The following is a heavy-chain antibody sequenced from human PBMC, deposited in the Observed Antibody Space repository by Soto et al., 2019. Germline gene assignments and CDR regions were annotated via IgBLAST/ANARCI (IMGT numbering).Heavy chain of an antibody. CDR3: ARDDPTPLPIYGMDV. CDR1: GYTFTSYY. CDR2: IXPXXXSX. Sequence: ASVKVSCKASGYTFTSYYMHWVRQAPGQGLEWMGXIXPXXXSXSXAXKXXXXVTMTRHTSTSTVYMELSRLRSEDTALYYCARDDPTPLPIYGMDVWGQGTTVTVSS. J-gene: IGHJ6*02. V-gene: IGHV1-46*01.